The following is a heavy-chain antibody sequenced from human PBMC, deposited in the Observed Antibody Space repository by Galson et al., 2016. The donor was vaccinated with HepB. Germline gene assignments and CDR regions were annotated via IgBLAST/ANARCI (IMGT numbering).Heavy chain of an antibody. CDR1: GSSITDRRGDYH. V-gene: IGHV4-39*01. CDR2: IDHSADT. D-gene: IGHD3-3*01. Sequence: SETLSLTCTVSGSSITDRRGDYHWGWIRHSPGKGLEWLGNIDHSADTFHNPSLKSRITISRDTSRNRFFLRLTSVTAADTGVFYCAGHRGFAPFDFWGQGILVAVSS. CDR3: AGHRGFAPFDF. J-gene: IGHJ4*02.